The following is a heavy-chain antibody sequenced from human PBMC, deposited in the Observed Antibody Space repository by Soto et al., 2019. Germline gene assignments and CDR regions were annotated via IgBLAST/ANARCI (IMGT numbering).Heavy chain of an antibody. Sequence: EVQLVESGGGLVQPGGSLRLSCAASGFTFSSCWMSWVRQAPGKGLEWVANIKQDGSEKYYVDSVKGRFTISRDNAKNSLYLQMNSLRAEDTAVYYCARDVTGYSSSWTDYWGQGTLVTVSS. D-gene: IGHD6-13*01. J-gene: IGHJ4*02. CDR3: ARDVTGYSSSWTDY. CDR2: IKQDGSEK. CDR1: GFTFSSCW. V-gene: IGHV3-7*03.